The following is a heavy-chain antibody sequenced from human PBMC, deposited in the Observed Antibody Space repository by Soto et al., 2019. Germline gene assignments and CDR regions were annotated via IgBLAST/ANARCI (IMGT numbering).Heavy chain of an antibody. J-gene: IGHJ6*02. Sequence: QVQLVESGGGVVQPGRSLRLSCAASGFTFSSYAMHWVRQAPGKGLEWVAVISYDGSNKYYADSVKGRFTISRDNSKNTLYLQMNSLRAEDTAVYYCAISFLEWTYYYGMDVWGQGTTVTVSS. CDR3: AISFLEWTYYYGMDV. D-gene: IGHD3-3*01. CDR2: ISYDGSNK. V-gene: IGHV3-30-3*01. CDR1: GFTFSSYA.